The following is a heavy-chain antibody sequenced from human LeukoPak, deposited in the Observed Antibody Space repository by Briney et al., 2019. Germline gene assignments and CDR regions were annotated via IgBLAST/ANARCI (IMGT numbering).Heavy chain of an antibody. CDR1: GGTFSSYA. V-gene: IGHV1-69*01. D-gene: IGHD6-13*01. CDR2: IIPIFGTA. CDR3: ARDRIAAAVPDAFDI. J-gene: IGHJ3*02. Sequence: SVKVSCKASGGTFSSYAISWVRQAPGQGLEWMGGIIPIFGTANYAQKFQGRVTITADESTSTAYMELRSLRSEDTAVYYCARDRIAAAVPDAFDIWGQGTMVTVSS.